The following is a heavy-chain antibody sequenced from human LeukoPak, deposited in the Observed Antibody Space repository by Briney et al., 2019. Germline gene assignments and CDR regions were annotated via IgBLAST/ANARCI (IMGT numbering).Heavy chain of an antibody. CDR3: ARGDSPSPDGGYDFDY. D-gene: IGHD5-12*01. J-gene: IGHJ4*02. Sequence: SVKVSCKASGGTFSSYAISWVRQAPGQGLEWMGGIIPIFGTANYAQKFQGRVTITADESTSTAYMELSSLRSEDTAVYYCARGDSPSPDGGYDFDYWGQGTLVTVSS. CDR1: GGTFSSYA. CDR2: IIPIFGTA. V-gene: IGHV1-69*13.